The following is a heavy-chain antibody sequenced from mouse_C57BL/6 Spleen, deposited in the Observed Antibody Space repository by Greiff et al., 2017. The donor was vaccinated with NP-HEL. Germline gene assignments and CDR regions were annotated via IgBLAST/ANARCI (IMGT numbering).Heavy chain of an antibody. CDR2: IYPRSGNT. D-gene: IGHD2-4*01. Sequence: VKLQESGAELARPGASVKLSCKASGYTFTSYGISWVKQRTGQGLEWIGEIYPRSGNTYYNEKFKGKATLTADKSSSTAYMELRSLTSEDSAVYFCARRNYDYGYFDYWGQGTTLTVSS. CDR1: GYTFTSYG. V-gene: IGHV1-81*01. J-gene: IGHJ2*01. CDR3: ARRNYDYGYFDY.